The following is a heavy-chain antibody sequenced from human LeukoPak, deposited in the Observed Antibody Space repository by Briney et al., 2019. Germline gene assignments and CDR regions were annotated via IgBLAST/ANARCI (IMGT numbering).Heavy chain of an antibody. CDR2: IRYDSSNK. Sequence: GGSLRLSCVASGFTLSNYGMHWVRQAPGKGPEWVSFIRYDSSNKYYVDSVTGRFTISRDNSKNTVYLEMNSLAPEDTAVYYCAKDDSGSSNLRFYNYYMDVWGKGTTVIVSS. CDR1: GFTLSNYG. D-gene: IGHD2-2*01. J-gene: IGHJ6*03. CDR3: AKDDSGSSNLRFYNYYMDV. V-gene: IGHV3-30*02.